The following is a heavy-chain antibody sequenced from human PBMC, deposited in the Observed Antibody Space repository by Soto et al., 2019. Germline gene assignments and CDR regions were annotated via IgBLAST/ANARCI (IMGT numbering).Heavy chain of an antibody. CDR1: GFTFSGFA. J-gene: IGHJ4*02. Sequence: GGSLRLSCAASGFTFSGFAMHWVRQAPGKGLEWVAVISYDGSNKYYADSVKGRFTISRDNSKNTLYVQMNSLRAEDTAVYYCARFKCCSGGSCSSHFDYWGQGTLVTVSS. CDR2: ISYDGSNK. D-gene: IGHD2-15*01. V-gene: IGHV3-30-3*01. CDR3: ARFKCCSGGSCSSHFDY.